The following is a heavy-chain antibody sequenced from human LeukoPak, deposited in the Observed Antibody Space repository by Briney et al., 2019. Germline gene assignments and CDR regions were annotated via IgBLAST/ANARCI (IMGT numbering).Heavy chain of an antibody. J-gene: IGHJ6*02. CDR2: IYPGDSDT. D-gene: IGHD2-2*02. V-gene: IGHV5-51*01. CDR3: AREPDHCSSTSCYNQNYCYYGMDV. CDR1: GYSFTSYW. Sequence: GESLKISCKGSGYSFTSYWIGWGRQMPGKGLEWMGIIYPGDSDTRYSPSFQGQVTISADKSISTAHLQWSSLKASDTAMYYCAREPDHCSSTSCYNQNYCYYGMDVWGQGTTVTVSS.